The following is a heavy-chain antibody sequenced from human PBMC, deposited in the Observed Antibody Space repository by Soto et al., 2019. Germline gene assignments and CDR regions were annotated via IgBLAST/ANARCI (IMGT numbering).Heavy chain of an antibody. CDR2: ISSSSRTI. Sequence: EVQLVESGGGLVQPGGSLRLSCAASGFTFSSYSMNWVRQAPGKGLEWVSYISSSSRTIYYADPVKGRFTISRDNAKNSLYLQMNSLSAEDTAVYYCARDGYGDYGSEAVEAYWGQGTLVTVSS. J-gene: IGHJ4*02. CDR3: ARDGYGDYGSEAVEAY. V-gene: IGHV3-48*01. D-gene: IGHD4-17*01. CDR1: GFTFSSYS.